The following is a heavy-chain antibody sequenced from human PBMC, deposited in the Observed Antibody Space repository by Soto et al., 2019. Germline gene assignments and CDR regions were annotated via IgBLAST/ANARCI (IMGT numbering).Heavy chain of an antibody. J-gene: IGHJ4*02. CDR2: INAYNGNT. V-gene: IGHV1-18*01. D-gene: IGHD3-3*01. CDR3: ARGLAIFGVVPAFDY. Sequence: LTSYEKKRVRQATGQGLEWMGWINAYNGNTDYAQKLQGRVTMTTDTSTSTAYMELRSLRSDDTAVYYCARGLAIFGVVPAFDYWGQGTLVTFSS. CDR1: LTSYE.